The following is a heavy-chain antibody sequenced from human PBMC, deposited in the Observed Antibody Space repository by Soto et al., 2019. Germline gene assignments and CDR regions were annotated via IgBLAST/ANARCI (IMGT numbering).Heavy chain of an antibody. CDR2: INAGNGNT. CDR1: GYTFTSYA. J-gene: IGHJ4*02. CDR3: ARHQSGSSSPDFDY. D-gene: IGHD6-13*01. Sequence: ASVKVSCKSSGYTFTSYAMHWVRQAPGQRLEWMGWINAGNGNTKYSQKFQGRVTITRDTSASTAYMELSSLRSEDTAVYYCARHQSGSSSPDFDYWGQGTLVTVSS. V-gene: IGHV1-3*01.